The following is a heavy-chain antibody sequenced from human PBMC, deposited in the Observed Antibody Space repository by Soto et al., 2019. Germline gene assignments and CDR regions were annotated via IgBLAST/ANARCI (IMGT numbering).Heavy chain of an antibody. CDR2: IHPSGQPI. J-gene: IGHJ3*01. CDR1: GFTFSTSE. V-gene: IGHV3-48*03. Sequence: GSLRLYCAASGFTFSTSEMYWVRQAPGKGLEWVSYIHPSGQPIFYADSVKGRFTISRDNAKNSLYLQMSSLRAEDSAVYYCAGRASRWGQGTMVTVSS. CDR3: AGRASR. D-gene: IGHD1-26*01.